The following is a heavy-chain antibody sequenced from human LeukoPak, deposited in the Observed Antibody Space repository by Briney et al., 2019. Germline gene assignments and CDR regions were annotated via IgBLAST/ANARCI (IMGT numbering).Heavy chain of an antibody. Sequence: PGGSLRLSCAASGFTFSSYAMHWVCQAPGKGLEWVAFISYDGSNKYYADSVKGRFTISRDNSKNTLYLQMNSLRAEDTAVYYCARASTFDYWGQGTLVTVSS. CDR1: GFTFSSYA. CDR3: ARASTFDY. J-gene: IGHJ4*02. CDR2: ISYDGSNK. V-gene: IGHV3-30-3*01.